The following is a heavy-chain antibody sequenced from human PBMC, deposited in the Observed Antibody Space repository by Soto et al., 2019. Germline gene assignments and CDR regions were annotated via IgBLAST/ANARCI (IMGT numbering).Heavy chain of an antibody. D-gene: IGHD2-2*01. V-gene: IGHV5-51*01. CDR2: IYPGDSDT. J-gene: IGHJ6*02. Sequence: GESLKISCKGSGYSFTSYWIGWVRQMPGKGLEWMGIIYPGDSDTRYSPSFQGQVTISADKSISTAYLQWSSLKASDTAMYYCARHCSSTSCYLGYYYGMDVWGQGTTVTVSS. CDR3: ARHCSSTSCYLGYYYGMDV. CDR1: GYSFTSYW.